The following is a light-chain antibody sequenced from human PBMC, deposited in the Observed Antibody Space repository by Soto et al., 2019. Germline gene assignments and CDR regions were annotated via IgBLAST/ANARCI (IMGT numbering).Light chain of an antibody. V-gene: IGKV1-8*01. CDR2: AAS. Sequence: AIRMTQSPSSLSASTGDRVTITCRASQGISSYLAWYQQKPGKAPKLLIYAASTLQSGVPSRFSGSGSGTDFTLTISRLEPEDFAVYYCQQYGSSRTFGQGTRWISN. CDR1: QGISSY. CDR3: QQYGSSRT. J-gene: IGKJ1*01.